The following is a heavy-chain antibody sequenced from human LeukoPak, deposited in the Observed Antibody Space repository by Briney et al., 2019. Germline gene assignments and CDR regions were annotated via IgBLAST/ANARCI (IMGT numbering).Heavy chain of an antibody. V-gene: IGHV4-59*01. D-gene: IGHD5-18*01. Sequence: PSETLSLTCTVSGVSNSSYYWGWIRQPPGKGLEWIGYIYYSGSTNYNPSLKSRVTISVDTSKNQFSLKLSSVTAADTAVYYCARGIRSYYYMDVWGKGTTVTVSS. CDR3: ARGIRSYYYMDV. J-gene: IGHJ6*03. CDR1: GVSNSSYY. CDR2: IYYSGST.